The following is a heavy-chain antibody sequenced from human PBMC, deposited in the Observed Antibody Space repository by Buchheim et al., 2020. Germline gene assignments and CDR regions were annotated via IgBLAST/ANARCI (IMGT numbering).Heavy chain of an antibody. CDR3: AEERWGGYCSSTSCYYFDY. CDR2: ISYDGSNK. J-gene: IGHJ4*02. Sequence: QVQLVESGGGVVQPGRSLRLSCAASGFTFSSYGMHWVRQAPGKGLEWVAVISYDGSNKYYADSVKGRFTISRDNSKNTLYLQMNSLRAEDTAVYYCAEERWGGYCSSTSCYYFDYWGQGTL. CDR1: GFTFSSYG. V-gene: IGHV3-30*18. D-gene: IGHD2-2*01.